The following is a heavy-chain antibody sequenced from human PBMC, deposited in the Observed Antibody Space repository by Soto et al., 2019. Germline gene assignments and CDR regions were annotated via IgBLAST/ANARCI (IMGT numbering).Heavy chain of an antibody. D-gene: IGHD3-16*01. J-gene: IGHJ4*02. CDR3: ARHNLYRNFYASNFDD. V-gene: IGHV5-10-1*01. CDR1: GYIFSDYW. CDR2: VDPGDSYA. Sequence: GESLKISCKASGYIFSDYWISWVRQMPGKGLEWMGRVDPGDSYATYSPSFQGHVTISTDRSVDTAYLQWSSLKASDTAMYFCARHNLYRNFYASNFDDWGQGTPVTGSS.